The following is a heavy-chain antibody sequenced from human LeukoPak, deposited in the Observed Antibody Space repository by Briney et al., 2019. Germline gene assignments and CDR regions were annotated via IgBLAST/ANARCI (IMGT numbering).Heavy chain of an antibody. V-gene: IGHV4-59*01. CDR3: ARVKGIYDFWSGYFPHNWFDP. D-gene: IGHD3-3*01. Sequence: SETLSLTCTVSGGSISSYYWSWIRQPPGKGLEWIGYIYYSGSTSYNPSLKSRVTISVDTSKNQFSLKLSSVTAADTAVYYCARVKGIYDFWSGYFPHNWFDPWGQGTLVTVSS. CDR2: IYYSGST. J-gene: IGHJ5*02. CDR1: GGSISSYY.